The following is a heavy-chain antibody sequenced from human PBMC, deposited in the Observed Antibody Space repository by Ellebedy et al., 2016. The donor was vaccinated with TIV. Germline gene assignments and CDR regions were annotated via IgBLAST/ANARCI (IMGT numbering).Heavy chain of an antibody. V-gene: IGHV4-31*03. CDR3: AREYRNCSGTTCYGWFDP. Sequence: MPSETLSLTCTVSGDSISNGDYFWNWIRQHPGKGLEWIAYIYYSGSTYYNPSLNSRVTTSVDTSKSRFSLEMSSVTAADTAVYYCAREYRNCSGTTCYGWFDPWGQGTLVTVSS. J-gene: IGHJ5*02. CDR1: GDSISNGDYF. D-gene: IGHD2-2*01. CDR2: IYYSGST.